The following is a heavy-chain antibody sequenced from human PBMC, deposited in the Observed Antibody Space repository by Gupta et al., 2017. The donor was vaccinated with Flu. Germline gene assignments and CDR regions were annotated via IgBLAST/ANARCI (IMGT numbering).Heavy chain of an antibody. D-gene: IGHD1-26*01. CDR3: ESRGAWGDPIIDY. CDR2: VYCSGRN. CDR1: GISASSASYY. Sequence: GISASSASYYGGWTRQSPEKGLEWIGHVYCSGRNYFNPSLRGPVTIAMDTSQAQFYLNMICVTAADAAFYEGESRGAWGDPIIDYWGQGTLVTVXS. V-gene: IGHV4-31*01. J-gene: IGHJ4*02.